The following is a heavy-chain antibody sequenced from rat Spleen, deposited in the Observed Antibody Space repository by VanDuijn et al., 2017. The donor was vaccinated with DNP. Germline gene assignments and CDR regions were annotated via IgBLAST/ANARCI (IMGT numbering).Heavy chain of an antibody. CDR2: LNSAGST. Sequence: EVQLQESGPGLVKPSQSLSLTCSVTDYSIASSYKWNWIRKFPGNKLEWMGYLNSAGSTDYNPSLKGRISITSDTSKNQFFLQVNSVTTEDTATYYCASYNYDGNYAMDVWGQGTSVTVSS. D-gene: IGHD1-12*02. J-gene: IGHJ4*01. V-gene: IGHV3-3*01. CDR3: ASYNYDGNYAMDV. CDR1: DYSIASSYK.